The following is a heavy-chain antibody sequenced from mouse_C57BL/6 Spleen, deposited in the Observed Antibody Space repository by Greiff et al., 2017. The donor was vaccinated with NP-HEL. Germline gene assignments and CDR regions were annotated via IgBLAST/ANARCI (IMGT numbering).Heavy chain of an antibody. J-gene: IGHJ3*01. CDR1: GYAFTNYL. CDR2: INPGSGGT. D-gene: IGHD1-1*01. V-gene: IGHV1-54*01. CDR3: ASFNYYGSSYDAD. Sequence: QVQLQQSGAELVRPGTSVKVSCKASGYAFTNYLIEWVKQRPGQGLEWIGVINPGSGGTNYNEKFKGKATLTADKSSSTAYMQLSSLTSEDSAVYFCASFNYYGSSYDADWGQGTLVTVSA.